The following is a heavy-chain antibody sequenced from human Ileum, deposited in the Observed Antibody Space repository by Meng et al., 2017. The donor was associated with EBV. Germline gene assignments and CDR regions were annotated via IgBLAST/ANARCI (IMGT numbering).Heavy chain of an antibody. J-gene: IGHJ4*02. CDR1: CGSMTNYIC. V-gene: IGHV4-4*02. CDR2: INHRGST. Sequence: VHLQESGPGRVKPCGTRSITRGGVCGSMTNYICETWVPQPTGKGLKWIGEINHRGSTNYNPSLQSRATISVDMSKKQFSLKLRSVTAADTAVYYCARTGVGLAFDYWGLGTLVTVSS. CDR3: ARTGVGLAFDY. D-gene: IGHD2-8*01.